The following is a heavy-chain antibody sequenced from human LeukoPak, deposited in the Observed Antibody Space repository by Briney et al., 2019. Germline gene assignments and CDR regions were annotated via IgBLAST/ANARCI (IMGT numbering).Heavy chain of an antibody. J-gene: IGHJ3*02. D-gene: IGHD3-22*01. CDR3: ARVRYYYDSSGYYYENDFDI. CDR2: INHSGST. CDR1: GGSFSGYY. V-gene: IGHV4-34*01. Sequence: ASEALSLTCAVYGGSFSGYYWSWIRQPPGKGLEWIGEINHSGSTNYNPSLKSRVTISVDTSKNQFSLKLSSVTAADTAVYYCARVRYYYDSSGYYYENDFDIWGQGTMVTVSS.